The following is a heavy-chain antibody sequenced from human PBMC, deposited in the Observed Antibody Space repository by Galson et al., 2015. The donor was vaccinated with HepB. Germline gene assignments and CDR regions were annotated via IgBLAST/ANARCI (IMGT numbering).Heavy chain of an antibody. CDR3: ARSPIVVVPAAHKRVPYYYYMDV. V-gene: IGHV1-18*04. CDR2: ISAYNGNT. CDR1: GYTFTSYG. J-gene: IGHJ6*03. Sequence: SVKVSCKASGYTFTSYGISWVRQAPGQGLEWMGWISAYNGNTNYAQRLQGRVTMTTDTSTSTAYMELRSLRSDDAAVYYCARSPIVVVPAAHKRVPYYYYMDVWGKGTTVTVSS. D-gene: IGHD2-2*01.